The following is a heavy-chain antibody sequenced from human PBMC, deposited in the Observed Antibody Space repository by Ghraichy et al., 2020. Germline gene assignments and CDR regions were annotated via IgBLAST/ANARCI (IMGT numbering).Heavy chain of an antibody. CDR3: ARGGNYDSSTYPNIYFDY. J-gene: IGHJ4*02. V-gene: IGHV1-18*01. D-gene: IGHD3-22*01. CDR1: GYTFTSYG. CDR2: ISAYNSNT. Sequence: ASVKVSCKASGYTFTSYGISWVRQAPAQGLEWMGWISAYNSNTNYAQKLQGRVTMTTDTSTSTAYMELRSLRSDDTAVYYCARGGNYDSSTYPNIYFDYWGQGTLV.